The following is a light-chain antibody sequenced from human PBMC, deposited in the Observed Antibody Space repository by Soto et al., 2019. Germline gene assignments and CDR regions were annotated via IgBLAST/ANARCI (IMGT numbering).Light chain of an antibody. V-gene: IGKV3-11*01. Sequence: EIMLTQCPATLSFYPGYRSTLSCMASQNISVYLAWYRQKPGQAPRLLIYAASNRATAIPARFSGSGSGTDFTLTVSSLQPEDFAVYYCQQYNNWPPITFGQGTRLEIK. CDR3: QQYNNWPPIT. J-gene: IGKJ5*01. CDR2: AAS. CDR1: QNISVY.